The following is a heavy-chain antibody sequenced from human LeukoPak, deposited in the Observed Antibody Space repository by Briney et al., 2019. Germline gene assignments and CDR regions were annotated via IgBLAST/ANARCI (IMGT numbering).Heavy chain of an antibody. CDR2: IYYSGST. Sequence: SETLSLTCTVSGGSISSYYWSWIRQPPGKGLEWIGYIYYSGSTNYNPSLKSRVTISVDTSKNQFSLKLSSVTAADTAVYYCARHVGFITMVRGVINNNWFDPWGQGTLVTVSS. CDR3: ARHVGFITMVRGVINNNWFDP. D-gene: IGHD3-10*01. V-gene: IGHV4-59*08. CDR1: GGSISSYY. J-gene: IGHJ5*02.